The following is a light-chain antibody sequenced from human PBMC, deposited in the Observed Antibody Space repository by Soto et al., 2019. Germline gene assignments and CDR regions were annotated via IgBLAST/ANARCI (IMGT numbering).Light chain of an antibody. J-gene: IGKJ2*01. Sequence: DIQMTQSPSTLSASVGDRVTITCRASQSISSWLAWYQQKPGKAPKLLIYDASRLESGVPSRFSGSGSGTAFTLTISSQQPDDFAAYYGPQYNSYSEYTVGQGTKLEIK. CDR3: PQYNSYSEYT. V-gene: IGKV1-5*01. CDR1: QSISSW. CDR2: DAS.